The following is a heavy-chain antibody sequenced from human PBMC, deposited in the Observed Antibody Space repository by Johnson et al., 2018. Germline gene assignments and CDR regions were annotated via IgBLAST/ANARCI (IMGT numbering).Heavy chain of an antibody. CDR1: GFTFSSYS. CDR3: TRGPGELVRYFDL. J-gene: IGHJ2*01. Sequence: VQLVESGGGLVEPGGSLRLSCAASGFTFSSYSMTWVRQAPGKGLEWVSGINWKGGSTGYADSVKGRFTIARDNAKNSRYLQINRLRAEDTALYHCTRGPGELVRYFDLWGRGTLVPVSS. CDR2: INWKGGST. D-gene: IGHD1-1*01. V-gene: IGHV3-20*01.